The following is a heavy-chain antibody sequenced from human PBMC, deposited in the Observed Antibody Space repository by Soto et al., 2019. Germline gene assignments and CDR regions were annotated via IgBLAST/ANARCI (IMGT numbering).Heavy chain of an antibody. V-gene: IGHV4-59*01. J-gene: IGHJ4*02. D-gene: IGHD3-22*01. Sequence: SETLSLTCTVSGGSISSYYWSWIRQPPGKGLEWIGYIYYSGSTNYNPSLKSRVTISVDTSKNQFSLKLSSVTAADTAVYYCARGDDSSGYSDYWGQGTLVTVSS. CDR3: ARGDDSSGYSDY. CDR1: GGSISSYY. CDR2: IYYSGST.